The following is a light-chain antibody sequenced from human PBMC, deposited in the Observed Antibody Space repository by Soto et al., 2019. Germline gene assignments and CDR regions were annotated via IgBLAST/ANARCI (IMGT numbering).Light chain of an antibody. V-gene: IGLV1-44*01. CDR1: SSNIGSNT. J-gene: IGLJ1*01. CDR3: AAWDDSLNGFV. Sequence: QSVLTQPPSASGTPGQRVTISCSGSSSNIGSNTIHWYQQLPGTAPKLLIHRDDKLPSGVPDRFSGSKSGTSGSLAISGLQSGDEADYYCAAWDDSLNGFVFGAGTKVTVL. CDR2: RDD.